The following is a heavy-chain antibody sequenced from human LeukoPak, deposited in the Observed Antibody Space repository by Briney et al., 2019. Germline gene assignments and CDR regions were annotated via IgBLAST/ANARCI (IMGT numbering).Heavy chain of an antibody. D-gene: IGHD1/OR15-1a*01. J-gene: IGHJ4*02. CDR3: AKDSEHTPFDN. Sequence: PGGSLRLSCAVSGFTVSTNYMSWVRLAPGKGLEWVSTIKSAGATHYSDSVKGRFTISRDSSNNVLFLQMNSLRVDDTAVYYCAKDSEHTPFDNWGQGTLVTVSS. CDR2: IKSAGAT. CDR1: GFTVSTNY. V-gene: IGHV3-53*01.